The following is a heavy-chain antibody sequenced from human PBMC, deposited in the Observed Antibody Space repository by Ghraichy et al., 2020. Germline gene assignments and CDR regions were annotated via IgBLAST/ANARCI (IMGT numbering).Heavy chain of an antibody. D-gene: IGHD2-2*01. CDR1: GFTFSGYD. J-gene: IGHJ6*02. CDR3: AKVGFCSTTRCHGMDV. V-gene: IGHV3-30*18. CDR2: VSYDGNYK. Sequence: GGSLRLSCAGSGFTFSGYDMHWVRQAPGKGLEWVALVSYDGNYKYYADSVKGRFTISRDNSNNTLYLQMNSLRAEDTAVYYCAKVGFCSTTRCHGMDVWGQGTTVTVSS.